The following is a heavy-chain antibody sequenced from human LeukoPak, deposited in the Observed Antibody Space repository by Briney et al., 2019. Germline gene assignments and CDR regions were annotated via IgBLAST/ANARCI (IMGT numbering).Heavy chain of an antibody. Sequence: PSETLSLTCTVSGGSISSGSYYWSWIRQPAGKGLEWIGRIYTSGSTNYNPSLKSRVTISVDTSKNQFSLKLSSVTAADTAVYYCARDWGGGQKDYWGQGTLVTVSS. CDR3: ARDWGGGQKDY. V-gene: IGHV4-61*02. J-gene: IGHJ4*02. CDR1: GGSISSGSYY. D-gene: IGHD2-21*01. CDR2: IYTSGST.